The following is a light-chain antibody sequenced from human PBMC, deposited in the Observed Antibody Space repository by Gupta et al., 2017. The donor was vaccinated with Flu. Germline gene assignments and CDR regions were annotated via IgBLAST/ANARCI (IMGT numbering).Light chain of an antibody. CDR2: DAS. CDR1: QEISNY. Sequence: PSSLSASVGDRVTITCQASQEISNYLNWYQQKPGKAPKLLIYDASKLETGVPSRFSGSGSGTDFTFTISSLQPEDIATYYCQQDDNLPLTFGGGTKVEIK. V-gene: IGKV1-33*01. J-gene: IGKJ4*01. CDR3: QQDDNLPLT.